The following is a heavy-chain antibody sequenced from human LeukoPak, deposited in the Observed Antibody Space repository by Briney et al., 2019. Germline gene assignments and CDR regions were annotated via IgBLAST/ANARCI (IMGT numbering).Heavy chain of an antibody. V-gene: IGHV3-53*01. D-gene: IGHD5-18*01. CDR1: GFTFSSYG. Sequence: GGSLRLSCAASGFTFSSYGMHWVRQAPGKGLEWVSVIYSGGSTYYADSVKGRFTISRDNSKNTLYLQMNSLRAEDTAVYYCARDTAMGFFDYWGQGTLVTVSS. CDR3: ARDTAMGFFDY. J-gene: IGHJ4*02. CDR2: IYSGGST.